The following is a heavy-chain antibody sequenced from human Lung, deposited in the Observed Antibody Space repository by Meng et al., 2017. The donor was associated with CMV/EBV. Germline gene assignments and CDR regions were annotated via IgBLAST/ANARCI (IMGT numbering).Heavy chain of an antibody. J-gene: IGHJ3*02. CDR3: ARDILEHNAFDM. V-gene: IGHV4-61*01. CDR2: ISYIGST. CDR1: GGSVSSGSYY. D-gene: IGHD1/OR15-1a*01. Sequence: SETXSLTCTVSGGSVSSGSYYWSWLRQPPGKGLEWIGYISYIGSTNYNPSLKSRVSISVDTSKNQFSLKLSSVTAADTAIFYCARDILEHNAFDMLGQGSMVTVSS.